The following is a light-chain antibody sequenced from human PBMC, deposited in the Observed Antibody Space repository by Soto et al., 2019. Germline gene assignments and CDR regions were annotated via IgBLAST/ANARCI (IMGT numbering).Light chain of an antibody. CDR1: QSFSSSY. CDR2: DAS. Sequence: EIVLTQSPGTLSLSPGERATLSCSASQSFSSSYLAWYQHKPGQAPRLLIYDASNRATGIPARFSGSGSGTDFTLTISSLEPEDFAVYYCQQYNNWPPKTFGQGTKVDIK. J-gene: IGKJ1*01. CDR3: QQYNNWPPKT. V-gene: IGKV3-11*01.